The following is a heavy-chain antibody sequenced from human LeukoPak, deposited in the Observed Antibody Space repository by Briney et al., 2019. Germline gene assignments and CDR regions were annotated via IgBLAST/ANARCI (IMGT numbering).Heavy chain of an antibody. D-gene: IGHD6-13*01. CDR2: ISWNSGSI. CDR3: AKGGIAAAGLQNWFDP. J-gene: IGHJ5*02. V-gene: IGHV3-9*01. CDR1: GFTFGDYA. Sequence: PGRSLRLSCAASGFTFGDYAMHWVRQAPGKGLEWVSGISWNSGSIGYADSVKGRFTISRDNAKNSLYLQMNSLRAEDTALYYCAKGGIAAAGLQNWFDPWGQGTLVTVSS.